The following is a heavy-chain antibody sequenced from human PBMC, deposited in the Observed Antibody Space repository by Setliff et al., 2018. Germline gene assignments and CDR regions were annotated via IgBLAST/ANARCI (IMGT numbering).Heavy chain of an antibody. Sequence: PSETLSLTCTVSGGSISSYYWSWIRQPPGKGLEWIGYIYYSGSTNYNPSLQSRVTISVDTSKNQFSLKLSSVTAADTAVYYCARDEGSSYFYGMDVWGQGTTGTVS. J-gene: IGHJ6*02. CDR3: ARDEGSSYFYGMDV. D-gene: IGHD6-13*01. CDR2: IYYSGST. V-gene: IGHV4-59*01. CDR1: GGSISSYY.